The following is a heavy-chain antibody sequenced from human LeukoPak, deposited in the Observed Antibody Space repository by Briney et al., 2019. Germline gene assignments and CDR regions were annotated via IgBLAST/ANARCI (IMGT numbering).Heavy chain of an antibody. CDR1: GGSISSSSYY. CDR2: IYYSGST. D-gene: IGHD3-9*01. J-gene: IGHJ6*03. V-gene: IGHV4-39*01. CDR3: ARGRLVSGCPYMDV. Sequence: PSETLSLTCTVSGGSISSSSYYWGWIRQPPGKGLEWLGSIYYSGSTYYNPSLKSRVTISVDTSKNQFSLKLSSVTAADTAVYYCARGRLVSGCPYMDVWGKGTTVTVSS.